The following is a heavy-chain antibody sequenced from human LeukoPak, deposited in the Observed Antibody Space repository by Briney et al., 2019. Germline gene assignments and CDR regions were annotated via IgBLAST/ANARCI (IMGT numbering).Heavy chain of an antibody. J-gene: IGHJ4*02. CDR1: GFTFSSYG. V-gene: IGHV3-30*18. Sequence: QAGGSLRLSCAASGFTFSSYGMHWVRRAPGKGLEWVAVISYDGSNKYYADSVKGRFTISRDNSKNTLYLQMNSLRAEDTAVYYCAKWKTAMEQFDYWGQGTLVTVSS. CDR3: AKWKTAMEQFDY. D-gene: IGHD5-18*01. CDR2: ISYDGSNK.